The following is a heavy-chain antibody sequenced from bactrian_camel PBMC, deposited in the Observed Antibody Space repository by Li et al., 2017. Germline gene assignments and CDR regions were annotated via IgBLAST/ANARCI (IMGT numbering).Heavy chain of an antibody. J-gene: IGHJ4*01. D-gene: IGHD7*01. V-gene: IGHV3S68*01. CDR2: ISFIGGT. CDR1: GFTYSTYC. Sequence: VQLVESGGGSVQAGGSLRLSCVVSGFTYSTYCVGWIRQAAGKQREWVSCISFIGGTAYADSVKGRFTISEDKAKDTLYLEMNSLKPEDTAVYYCATSIWGQGTQVTVS. CDR3: ATSI.